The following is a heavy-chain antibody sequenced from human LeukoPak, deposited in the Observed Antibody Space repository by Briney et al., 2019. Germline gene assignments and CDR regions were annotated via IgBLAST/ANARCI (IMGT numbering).Heavy chain of an antibody. CDR2: INWNGGST. D-gene: IGHD6-13*01. CDR1: GFTFDDYG. CDR3: ARIQQQLVLPSIYYYYYMDV. J-gene: IGHJ6*03. Sequence: PGGSLRLSCAASGFTFDDYGMSWVRQAPGRGLEWVSGINWNGGSTGYADSVKGRFTISRDNAKNSLYLQMNSLRAEDTAVYYCARIQQQLVLPSIYYYYYMDVWGKGTTVTISS. V-gene: IGHV3-20*04.